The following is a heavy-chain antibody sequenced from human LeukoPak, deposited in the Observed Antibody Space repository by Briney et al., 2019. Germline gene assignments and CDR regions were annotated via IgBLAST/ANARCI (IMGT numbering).Heavy chain of an antibody. D-gene: IGHD5/OR15-5a*01. J-gene: IGHJ3*02. CDR2: IGIGDDT. CDR3: VRGGIRVSGIDAFDI. V-gene: IGHV3-13*01. CDR1: GFTFRDYD. Sequence: GGSLRLSCAASGFTFRDYDMHWVRQTPGRGLEWVSAIGIGDDTHYTDSVKGRFTISRENAKNSLYLQMSSLRDGDTAMYYCVRGGIRVSGIDAFDIWGHGTMVTVSS.